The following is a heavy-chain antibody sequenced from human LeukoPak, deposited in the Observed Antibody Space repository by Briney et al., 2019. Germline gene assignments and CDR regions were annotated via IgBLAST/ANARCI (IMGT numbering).Heavy chain of an antibody. V-gene: IGHV3-23*01. J-gene: IGHJ4*02. Sequence: GGSLRLSCAASGFTLSSHTMNWVRQAPGKGLEWVSAITGSGGSTYYADSVKGRFTISRDNSKNTLYLQMNSLRAEDTAIYYCAKDSAGCSGGSCYSSSDYWGQGTLVTVSS. D-gene: IGHD2-15*01. CDR2: ITGSGGST. CDR3: AKDSAGCSGGSCYSSSDY. CDR1: GFTLSSHT.